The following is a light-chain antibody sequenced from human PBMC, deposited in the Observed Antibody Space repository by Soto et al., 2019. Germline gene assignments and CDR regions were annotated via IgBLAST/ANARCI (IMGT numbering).Light chain of an antibody. V-gene: IGKV1-5*03. Sequence: DIQMTQSPSILSASVGYRVTITCRASQSIGSWVAWYQQKPGRAPNLLIHKASHLESGVPSRFSGSGSGTEFTLTISSLQPDDFATYYCQQYNSYSFGQGTKVDIK. CDR2: KAS. J-gene: IGKJ1*01. CDR1: QSIGSW. CDR3: QQYNSYS.